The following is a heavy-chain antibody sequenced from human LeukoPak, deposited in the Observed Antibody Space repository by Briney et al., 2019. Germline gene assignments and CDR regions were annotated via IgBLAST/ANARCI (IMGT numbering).Heavy chain of an antibody. D-gene: IGHD6-13*01. CDR2: INHSGST. V-gene: IGHV4-39*07. CDR1: GGSISSSSYY. J-gene: IGHJ4*02. Sequence: PSETLSLTCTVSGGSISSSSYYWGWIRQPPGKGLEWIGEINHSGSTNYNPSLKSRVTISVDTSKNQFSLKLSSVTAADTAVYYCARLYSSSHHYWGQGTLVTVSS. CDR3: ARLYSSSHHY.